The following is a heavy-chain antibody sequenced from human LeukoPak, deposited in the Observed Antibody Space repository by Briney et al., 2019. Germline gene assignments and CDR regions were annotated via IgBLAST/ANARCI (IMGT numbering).Heavy chain of an antibody. V-gene: IGHV1-3*01. CDR3: ARDGLAEYYYGSGSYYKDNWFDP. D-gene: IGHD3-10*01. J-gene: IGHJ5*02. Sequence: GASVKVSCKASGYTFTSYAMHWVRQAPGQRLEWMGWINAGNGNTKYSQKFQGRVTITRDTSASTAYMELSSLRSEDTAVYYCARDGLAEYYYGSGSYYKDNWFDPWGQGTLVTVSS. CDR1: GYTFTSYA. CDR2: INAGNGNT.